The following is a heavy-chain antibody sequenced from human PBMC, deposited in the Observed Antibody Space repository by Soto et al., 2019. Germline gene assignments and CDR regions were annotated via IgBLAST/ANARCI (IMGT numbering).Heavy chain of an antibody. Sequence: PXESLSLSCAASGFIFGTYAMTWVRQAPGKGLEWVSTISGGIGSTFYADSVKGRFLISRDISQKTVFLHMNSLRGEDTAVYFCEKGAARYLDYWGQGALVTVSS. J-gene: IGHJ4*02. CDR3: EKGAARYLDY. CDR2: ISGGIGST. V-gene: IGHV3-23*01. CDR1: GFIFGTYA.